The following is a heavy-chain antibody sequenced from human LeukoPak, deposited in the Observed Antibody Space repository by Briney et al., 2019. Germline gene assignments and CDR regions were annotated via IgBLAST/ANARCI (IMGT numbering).Heavy chain of an antibody. CDR1: GFISDHA. J-gene: IGHJ4*02. D-gene: IGHD5-24*01. CDR2: ISWNSGSI. CDR3: AKDLGPGSMATSPGFDY. Sequence: GGSLRLSCTASGFISDHAMHWVRQAPGKGLEWVSGISWNSGSIGYADSVKGRFTISRDNAKTSLYLQMNSLRAEDTALYYCAKDLGPGSMATSPGFDYWGQGTLVTVSS. V-gene: IGHV3-9*01.